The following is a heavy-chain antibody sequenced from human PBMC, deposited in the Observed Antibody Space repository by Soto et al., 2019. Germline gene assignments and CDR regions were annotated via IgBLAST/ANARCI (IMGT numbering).Heavy chain of an antibody. Sequence: GSLRLSFASSGFTFSSYDMHWVRQATGKGLEWVSAIGTAGDTYYPGSVKGRFTISRENAKNSLYLQMNSLRAEDTAVYYCARAAAGTGMDVWGQGTTVTVSS. J-gene: IGHJ6*02. D-gene: IGHD6-13*01. CDR3: ARAAAGTGMDV. V-gene: IGHV3-13*01. CDR2: IGTAGDT. CDR1: GFTFSSYD.